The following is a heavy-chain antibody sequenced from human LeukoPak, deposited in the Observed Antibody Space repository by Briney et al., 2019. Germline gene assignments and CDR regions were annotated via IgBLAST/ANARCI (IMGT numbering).Heavy chain of an antibody. CDR3: ARDYMGSATGPGY. J-gene: IGHJ4*02. V-gene: IGHV3-30*04. D-gene: IGHD6-13*01. CDR2: ISYDGSNK. Sequence: GRSLRLSCAASGFTFSNYAVHWVRQAPGKGLEWVTIISYDGSNKYYADSVKGRFTISRDNSKNTLYLQMNSLRADDTAVYYCARDYMGSATGPGYWGQGTLVTVSS. CDR1: GFTFSNYA.